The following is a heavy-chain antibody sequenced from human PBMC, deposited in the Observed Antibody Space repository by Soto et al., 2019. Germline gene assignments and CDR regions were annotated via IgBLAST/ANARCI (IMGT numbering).Heavy chain of an antibody. CDR1: VFTFTSYA. CDR3: ATIPAYCRNTACYLH. V-gene: IGHV3-23*01. J-gene: IGHJ4*02. Sequence: LRLSCAASVFTFTSYAMTWVRQAPGKGLQWVSTISGSGDSTYYADSVQGRFTISRDNSRNTLYLQMNSLRAEDTALYYCATIPAYCRNTACYLHWGQGTLVTVSS. CDR2: ISGSGDST. D-gene: IGHD2-2*01.